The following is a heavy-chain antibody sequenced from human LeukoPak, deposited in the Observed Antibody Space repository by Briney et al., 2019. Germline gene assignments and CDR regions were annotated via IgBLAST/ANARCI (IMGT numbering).Heavy chain of an antibody. V-gene: IGHV3-23*01. CDR3: AKDLEAYYYADIDY. Sequence: PGGSLRLSCAASGYTFSSYAMSWVRQAPGKGLEWVSTIIGSGGDTYYAGSVKGRFTISRDNSKNMLYLQMNSLRAEDTALYYCAKDLEAYYYADIDYWGQGTLVTVCS. CDR2: IIGSGGDT. J-gene: IGHJ4*02. D-gene: IGHD3-10*01. CDR1: GYTFSSYA.